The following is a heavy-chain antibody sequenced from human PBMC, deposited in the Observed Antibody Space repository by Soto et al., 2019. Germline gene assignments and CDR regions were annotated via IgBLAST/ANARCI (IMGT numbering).Heavy chain of an antibody. J-gene: IGHJ6*02. CDR2: IYHSGST. V-gene: IGHV4-4*02. CDR3: ARDKWLNYYYGMDV. D-gene: IGHD3-22*01. CDR1: GGSISGGNW. Sequence: PSETLSLSCAVSGGSISGGNWWSWVRQPPGKGREWIGEIYHSGSTNYNPSLKSRVTISVDKSKNQFSLKLSSVTAADTAVYYCARDKWLNYYYGMDVWGQGTTVTVSS.